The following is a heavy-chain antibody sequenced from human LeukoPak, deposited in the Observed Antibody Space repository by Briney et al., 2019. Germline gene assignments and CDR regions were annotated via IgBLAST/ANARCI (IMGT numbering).Heavy chain of an antibody. Sequence: PGGSLRLSCAASEFTFSSYSMSWVRQAPGKGLEWVSYISSTASSIYYADSVKGRFTISRDNAKSSLYLQMNSLRAEDTAVYYCARDVTYHGGDWFDPWGQGTLVTVSS. D-gene: IGHD4-23*01. CDR2: ISSTASSI. V-gene: IGHV3-48*04. CDR3: ARDVTYHGGDWFDP. CDR1: EFTFSSYS. J-gene: IGHJ5*02.